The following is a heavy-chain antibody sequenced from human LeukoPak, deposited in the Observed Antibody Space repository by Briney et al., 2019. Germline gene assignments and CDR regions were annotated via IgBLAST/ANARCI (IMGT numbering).Heavy chain of an antibody. D-gene: IGHD3-22*01. J-gene: IGHJ3*01. CDR3: AKGPRNYYDSSGYYLDP. CDR2: ISGSGGST. Sequence: GGSLRLSCAASGFTFSSYAMSWVRQAPGKGLEWVSAISGSGGSTYYADSVKGRFTISRDNSKNTLYLQMNSLRAEDTAVYYCAKGPRNYYDSSGYYLDPWGQGTMVIVAS. V-gene: IGHV3-23*01. CDR1: GFTFSSYA.